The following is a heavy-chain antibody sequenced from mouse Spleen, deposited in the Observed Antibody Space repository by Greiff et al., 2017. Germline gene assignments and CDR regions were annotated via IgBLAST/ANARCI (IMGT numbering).Heavy chain of an antibody. CDR2: INPNNGGT. V-gene: IGHV1-26*01. D-gene: IGHD2-10*01. Sequence: VQLQQSGPELVKPGASVKISCKASGYTFTDYYMNWVKQSHGKSLEWIGDINPNNGGTSYNQKFKGKATLTVDKSSSTAYMELRSLTSEDSAVYYCARMGVAPYYGNYWYFDVWGAGTTVTVSS. CDR1: GYTFTDYY. J-gene: IGHJ1*01. CDR3: ARMGVAPYYGNYWYFDV.